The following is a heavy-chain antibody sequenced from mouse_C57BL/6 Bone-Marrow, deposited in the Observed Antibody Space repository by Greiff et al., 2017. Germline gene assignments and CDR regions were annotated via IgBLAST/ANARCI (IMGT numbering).Heavy chain of an antibody. V-gene: IGHV14-4*01. Sequence: EVQLQESGAELVRPGASVKLSCTASGFNIKDDYMPWVTQRPEQGLEWIGWIDPENGDTEYASKFQGKATITADTSSNTAYLQLSSLTSEDTAVYYCTPLAWFAYWGQGTLVTVSA. CDR1: GFNIKDDY. CDR2: IDPENGDT. CDR3: TPLAWFAY. J-gene: IGHJ3*01.